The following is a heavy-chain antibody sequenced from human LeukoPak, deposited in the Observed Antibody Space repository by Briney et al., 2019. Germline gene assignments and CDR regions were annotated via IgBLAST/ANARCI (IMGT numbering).Heavy chain of an antibody. D-gene: IGHD1-26*01. CDR2: INPDTGGT. CDR1: GYTFTGYQ. Sequence: ASVRVSCKASGYTFTGYQIHWVRQAPGQGLEWMGWINPDTGGTKYAQKFQGRVTMTRDTSITTAYMEMSKLRSDDTAVYYCARLRPGAETFFYYYTDVWGKGTMVTVSS. CDR3: ARLRPGAETFFYYYTDV. V-gene: IGHV1-2*02. J-gene: IGHJ6*03.